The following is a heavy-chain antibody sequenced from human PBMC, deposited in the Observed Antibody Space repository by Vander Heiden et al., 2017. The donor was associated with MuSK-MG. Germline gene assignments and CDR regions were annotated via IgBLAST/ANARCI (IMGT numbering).Heavy chain of an antibody. J-gene: IGHJ5*02. D-gene: IGHD3-3*01. CDR3: ARGDYDFWSGYLDNWFDP. CDR1: GGSFRGSY. CDR2: INHSGST. V-gene: IGHV4-34*01. Sequence: QVQLQQWGAGLLKPSETLSLTCAVYGGSFRGSYWSWIRQPPGKGLEWIGEINHSGSTNYNPSLKSRVTISVDTSKNQFSLKLSSVTAADTAVYYCARGDYDFWSGYLDNWFDPWGQGTLVTVSS.